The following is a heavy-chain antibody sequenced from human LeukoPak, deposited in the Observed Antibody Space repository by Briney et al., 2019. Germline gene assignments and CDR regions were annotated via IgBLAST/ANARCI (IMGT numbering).Heavy chain of an antibody. CDR3: ARVRWVPSGSYGNWFDP. Sequence: PSETLSLTCAVSGGSISSGGYSWSWIRQPPGKGLEWIGYIYHSGSTYYNPSLKSRVTISVDRSKNQFSLKLSSVTAADTAVYYCARVRWVPSGSYGNWFDPWGQGTLVTVSS. V-gene: IGHV4-30-2*01. CDR2: IYHSGST. CDR1: GGSISSGGYS. J-gene: IGHJ5*02. D-gene: IGHD3-10*01.